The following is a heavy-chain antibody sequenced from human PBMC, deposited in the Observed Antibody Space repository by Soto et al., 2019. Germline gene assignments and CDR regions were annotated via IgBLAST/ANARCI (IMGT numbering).Heavy chain of an antibody. CDR3: ARSAAAVVTYFQP. D-gene: IGHD6-13*01. CDR1: GGTFSSYT. CDR2: IIPILGIA. Sequence: QVQLVQSGAEVKKPGSSVKVSCKASGGTFSSYTISWVRQAPGQGLEWMGRIIPILGIANYAQKFQGRVTITADKSTSTAYMELSSLRSEDTAVYYCARSAAAVVTYFQPWGQGTLVTVSS. J-gene: IGHJ1*01. V-gene: IGHV1-69*02.